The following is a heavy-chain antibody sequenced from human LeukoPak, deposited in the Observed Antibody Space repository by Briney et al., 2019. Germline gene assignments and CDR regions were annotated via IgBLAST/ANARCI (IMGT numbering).Heavy chain of an antibody. J-gene: IGHJ6*02. Sequence: PGGSLRLSCAASGFTFSDNYMSWIRQAPGKGLEWVSYITNSGTYTNYPDSVRGRFTISRDNAKSTLYLQMNSLRAEDTAIYYCARGHYGMDVWGQGTTVTVSS. V-gene: IGHV3-11*05. CDR3: ARGHYGMDV. CDR2: ITNSGTYT. CDR1: GFTFSDNY.